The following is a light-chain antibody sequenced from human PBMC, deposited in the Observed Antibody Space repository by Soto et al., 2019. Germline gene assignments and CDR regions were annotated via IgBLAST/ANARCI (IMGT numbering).Light chain of an antibody. CDR3: QQVNSYPLT. V-gene: IGKV1-9*01. J-gene: IGKJ4*01. CDR2: AAS. Sequence: IQLTQSPPFLSASLGDRVTVTCRASQGISNYLAWYQQKPGKVPKLLIYAASTLHSGVPSRFSGSASGTEFTLTINSLQPEDFATYYCQQVNSYPLTFGGGTKVEIQ. CDR1: QGISNY.